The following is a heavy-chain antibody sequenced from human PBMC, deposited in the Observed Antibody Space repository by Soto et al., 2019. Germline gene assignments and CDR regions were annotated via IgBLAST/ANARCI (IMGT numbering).Heavy chain of an antibody. V-gene: IGHV4-59*02. D-gene: IGHD3-22*01. CDR1: GDSVTSDY. Sequence: QVQLQESGPGLVKPSETLSLTCTVSGDSVTSDYWSWIRQPPGKRLEYIGFIYLGGRANYNPSLESRVTISPDKSKNQLSLRLTSVTAADTAVYYCTRGKWFPRGYGMDVWGRGTTVTVS. CDR2: IYLGGRA. J-gene: IGHJ6*02. CDR3: TRGKWFPRGYGMDV.